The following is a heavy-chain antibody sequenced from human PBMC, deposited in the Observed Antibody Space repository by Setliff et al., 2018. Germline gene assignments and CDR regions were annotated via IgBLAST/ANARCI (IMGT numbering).Heavy chain of an antibody. D-gene: IGHD2-2*01. V-gene: IGHV4-28*03. CDR1: GVSVNSLTW. CDR3: TRGGERYHTAN. Sequence: NPSETLSLTCAVSGVSVNSLTWWSWVRQTPGKGLEWIGFIYHDGNPKFNPSVNYNPSLKSRVTMSIDKSKNQFPLNLRSVTAADTAVYYCTRGGERYHTANWGQGLLVTVSS. J-gene: IGHJ4*02. CDR2: IYHDGNP.